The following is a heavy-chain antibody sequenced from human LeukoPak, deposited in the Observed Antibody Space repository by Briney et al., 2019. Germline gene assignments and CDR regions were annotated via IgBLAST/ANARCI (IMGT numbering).Heavy chain of an antibody. CDR1: GFTFGDYA. CDR2: IRSKAYGGTT. CDR3: TREGGYCSSTSCYTGFQH. J-gene: IGHJ1*01. Sequence: PGGSLRFSCTASGFTFGDYAMSWVRQAPGKGLEWVGFIRSKAYGGTTEYAASVKGRFTISRDDSKSIAYLQMNSLKTEDTAVYYCTREGGYCSSTSCYTGFQHWGQGTLVTVSS. V-gene: IGHV3-49*04. D-gene: IGHD2-2*02.